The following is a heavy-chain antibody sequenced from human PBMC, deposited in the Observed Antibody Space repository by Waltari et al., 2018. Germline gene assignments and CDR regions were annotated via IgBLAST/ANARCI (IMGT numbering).Heavy chain of an antibody. CDR2: ISGSDDS. J-gene: IGHJ4*02. Sequence: EVQLVESGGGLVQPGGSLRLSCAASGFTFSNYAMNWGRQAPGKGLGGVSAISGSDDSYYADSVRGRFTISRDNSKNTLFLKMNSRRAEDTAVYYCASRYGWPSNDYWGQGTLVTVSS. D-gene: IGHD5-18*01. CDR1: GFTFSNYA. CDR3: ASRYGWPSNDY. V-gene: IGHV3-23*04.